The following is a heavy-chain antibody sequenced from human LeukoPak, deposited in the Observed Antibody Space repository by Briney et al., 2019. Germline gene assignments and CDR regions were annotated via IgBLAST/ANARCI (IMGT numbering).Heavy chain of an antibody. Sequence: SETLSLTCTVSGGSISSYYWSWIRQPPGKGLEWIGYIYYSGSTNYNPSLKSRVTISVDTSKNQFSLKLSSVTAADTAVYYCANPDTVTKLYYHYSGMDVGGQGTTFTVSS. CDR2: IYYSGST. J-gene: IGHJ6*02. D-gene: IGHD4-11*01. CDR1: GGSISSYY. V-gene: IGHV4-59*08. CDR3: ANPDTVTKLYYHYSGMDV.